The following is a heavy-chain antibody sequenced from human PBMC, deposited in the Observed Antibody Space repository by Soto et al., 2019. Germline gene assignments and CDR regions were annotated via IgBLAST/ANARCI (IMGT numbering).Heavy chain of an antibody. V-gene: IGHV1-2*02. Sequence: ASVKVSCKASGYTFTGYYMHWVRQAPGQGLEWMGWINPNSGGTNYAQKFQGRVTMTRDTSISTAYMELSRLRSDDTAVYYCARDPRTGDPGLDYWGQGTLVTVSS. J-gene: IGHJ4*02. D-gene: IGHD7-27*01. CDR3: ARDPRTGDPGLDY. CDR2: INPNSGGT. CDR1: GYTFTGYY.